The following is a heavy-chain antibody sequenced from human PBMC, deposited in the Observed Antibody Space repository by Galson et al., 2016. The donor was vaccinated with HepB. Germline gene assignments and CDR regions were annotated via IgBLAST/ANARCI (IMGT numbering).Heavy chain of an antibody. CDR3: ARSGSYYHLDY. D-gene: IGHD1-26*01. V-gene: IGHV3-72*01. J-gene: IGHJ4*02. CDR2: IRKKVNSYTT. Sequence: SLRLSCAASGFTFSDYYVDWVRQAPGKGLEWVGRIRKKVNSYTTEYAASVKGRFTVSRDDSENALYLQMNTLKNEDTAVYYCARSGSYYHLDYWGQGTLVTVSS. CDR1: GFTFSDYY.